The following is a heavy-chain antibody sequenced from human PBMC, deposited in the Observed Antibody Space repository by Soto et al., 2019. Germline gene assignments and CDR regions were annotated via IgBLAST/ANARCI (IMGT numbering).Heavy chain of an antibody. CDR1: GGGGSIGDYL. Sequence: SETLSLTCTVFGGGGSIGDYLWSWIRQRPGKGLEWIGYIHDSGNTYYNPSLKSRVTISLETSKNQFSLKVTSMTAADTAVYFCARARGGDSGDYASLFDRWGQGNLVTVSS. CDR3: ARARGGDSGDYASLFDR. V-gene: IGHV4-30-4*01. J-gene: IGHJ5*02. D-gene: IGHD4-17*01. CDR2: IHDSGNT.